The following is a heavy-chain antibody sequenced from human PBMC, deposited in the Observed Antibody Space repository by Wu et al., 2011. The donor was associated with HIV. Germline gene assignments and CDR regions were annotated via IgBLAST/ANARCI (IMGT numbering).Heavy chain of an antibody. CDR2: GGT. J-gene: IGHJ4*02. D-gene: IGHD3-22*01. CDR3: ARLQSLSGFYSNADY. Sequence: GGTKYAQKFQGRVTMTRDTAVSTAYMELNSLRSDDTAVYYCARLQSLSGFYSNADYWGQGTLVTVSS. V-gene: IGHV1-2*02.